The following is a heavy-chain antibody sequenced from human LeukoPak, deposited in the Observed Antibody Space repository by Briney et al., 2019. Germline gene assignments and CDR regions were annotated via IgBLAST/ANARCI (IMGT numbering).Heavy chain of an antibody. J-gene: IGHJ5*02. CDR1: GGSISSGDYY. CDR2: IYYSGST. CDR3: ARGFMVWDIVVVPAASRSNWFDP. V-gene: IGHV4-30-4*01. Sequence: PSETLSLTCTVSGGSISSGDYYWSWIRQPPGTGLEWIGYIYYSGSTYYNPSLKSRVTISVDTSKNQFSLKLSSVTAADTAVYYCARGFMVWDIVVVPAASRSNWFDPWGQGTLVTVSS. D-gene: IGHD2-2*01.